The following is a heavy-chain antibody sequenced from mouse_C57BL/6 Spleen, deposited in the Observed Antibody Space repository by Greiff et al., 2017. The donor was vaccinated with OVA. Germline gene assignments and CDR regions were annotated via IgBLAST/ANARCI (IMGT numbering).Heavy chain of an antibody. Sequence: QVQLQQPGAELVKPGASVKVSCKASGYTFTSYWMHWVKQRPGQGLEWIGRIHPSDSDTNYNQKFKGKATLTVDKSSSTAYMQLSSLTSEDSAVYYCAISRFITTVGGAMDYWGQGTSVTVSS. CDR3: AISRFITTVGGAMDY. V-gene: IGHV1-74*01. CDR2: IHPSDSDT. CDR1: GYTFTSYW. J-gene: IGHJ4*01. D-gene: IGHD1-1*01.